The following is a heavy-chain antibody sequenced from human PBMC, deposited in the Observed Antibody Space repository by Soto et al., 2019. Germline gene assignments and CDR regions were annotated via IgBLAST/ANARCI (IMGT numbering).Heavy chain of an antibody. J-gene: IGHJ6*02. CDR2: IYPGDSDT. CDR3: ATSGYSCSWDFAEMVV. CDR1: GSSFTSYW. D-gene: IGHD6-13*01. Sequence: PGVSRKISCKGSGSSFTSYWIGWVRQMPGKGLEWMGIIYPGDSDTRYSPSFQGQVTISADKSISTAYLQWSSLKASDTAMYYCATSGYSCSWDFAEMVVWVQGTTFTDPS. V-gene: IGHV5-51*01.